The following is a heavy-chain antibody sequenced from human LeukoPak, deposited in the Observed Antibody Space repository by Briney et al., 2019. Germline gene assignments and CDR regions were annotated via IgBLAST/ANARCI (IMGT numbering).Heavy chain of an antibody. CDR2: IKTDGSIT. Sequence: GGSLRLSCAASGFTFSSYWMCWVRQDPGKGLAWVSCIKTDGSITAYADSVKGRFTISRDNSKNTLYLQMNSLRAEDTAVYYCANYGSGSYYNTWGQGTLVTVSS. CDR1: GFTFSSYW. CDR3: ANYGSGSYYNT. J-gene: IGHJ5*02. D-gene: IGHD3-10*01. V-gene: IGHV3-74*01.